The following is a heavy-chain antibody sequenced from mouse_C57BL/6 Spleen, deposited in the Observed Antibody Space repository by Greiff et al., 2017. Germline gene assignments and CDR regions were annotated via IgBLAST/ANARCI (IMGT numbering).Heavy chain of an antibody. J-gene: IGHJ4*01. V-gene: IGHV1-80*01. CDR1: GYAFSSYW. CDR2: IYPGDGDT. Sequence: VQLQQSGAELVKPGASVKISCKASGYAFSSYWMNWVKQRPGQGLVWIGQIYPGDGDTNYNGKFKGKATLTADKSSSTAYMQLSSLTSEDSAVYFYARGDDYYAMDVWGTGTSVTVSS. CDR3: ARGDDYYAMDV.